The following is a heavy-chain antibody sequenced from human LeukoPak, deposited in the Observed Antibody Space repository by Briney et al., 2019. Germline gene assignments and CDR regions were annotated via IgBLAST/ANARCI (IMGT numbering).Heavy chain of an antibody. CDR3: ARVRGWQLVRGGYYFDY. D-gene: IGHD6-6*01. V-gene: IGHV1-8*03. CDR1: GYTFTSYD. Sequence: GASVKVSCKASGYTFTSYDINWVRQATGQGLEWMGWMNPNSGNTGYAQKFQGRVTITRNTSISTAYMELSSLRSEDTAVYYCARVRGWQLVRGGYYFDYWGQGTLVTVSS. J-gene: IGHJ4*02. CDR2: MNPNSGNT.